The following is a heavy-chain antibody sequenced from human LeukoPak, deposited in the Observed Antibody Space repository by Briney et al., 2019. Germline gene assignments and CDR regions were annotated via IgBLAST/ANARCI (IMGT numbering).Heavy chain of an antibody. CDR3: ARARIAAAGTPASY. CDR1: GGTFSSYG. D-gene: IGHD6-13*01. J-gene: IGHJ4*02. CDR2: ISAYNGNT. Sequence: ASVKVSCKASGGTFSSYGISWVRQAPGQGLEWMGWISAYNGNTNYAQKLQGRVTMTTDTSTSTAYMELRSLRSDDTAVYYCARARIAAAGTPASYWGQGTLVTVSS. V-gene: IGHV1-18*01.